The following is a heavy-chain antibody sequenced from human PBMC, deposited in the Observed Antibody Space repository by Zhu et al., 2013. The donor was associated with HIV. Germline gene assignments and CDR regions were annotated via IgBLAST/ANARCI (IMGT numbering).Heavy chain of an antibody. D-gene: IGHD3-22*01. CDR3: ARNNDYYDSSGYYSY. V-gene: IGHV1-2*02. CDR2: INPNSGGT. CDR1: GYTFTDYY. J-gene: IGHJ4*02. Sequence: QVQLVQSGAEVKKPGASVKLSCKASGYTFTDYYIHWVRQAPGQGLEWMGWINPNSGGTDYAQKFQGRVTLTRDTSITTVYMEMTRLRFDDTAVYYCARNNDYYDSSGYYSYWGQGTLVTVSS.